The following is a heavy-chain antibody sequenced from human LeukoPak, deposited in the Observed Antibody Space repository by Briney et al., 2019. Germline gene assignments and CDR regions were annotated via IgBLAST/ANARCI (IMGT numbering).Heavy chain of an antibody. V-gene: IGHV3-48*01. D-gene: IGHD1-1*01. CDR1: GFIFSDYI. Sequence: GWSLRLSFAASGFIFSDYIMNWVRQPPGKGLEGVSFISSSSSTVYYADSVNGRFTIPRDYPNKSLFMQMNGLTAEDTAVYYCARGEDAIVRVPGTNYWGQGTLVSVSS. CDR3: ARGEDAIVRVPGTNY. CDR2: ISSSSSTV. J-gene: IGHJ4*02.